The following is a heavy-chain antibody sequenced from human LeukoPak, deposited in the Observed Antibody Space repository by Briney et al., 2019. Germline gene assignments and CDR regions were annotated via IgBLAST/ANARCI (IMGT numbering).Heavy chain of an antibody. CDR2: ISYDGSYK. V-gene: IGHV3-30*03. CDR1: GFTFSSYG. CDR3: ARDRVRADV. Sequence: GGSLRLSCAASGFTFSSYGMHWVRQAPGKGLEWVAIISYDGSYKYYADSVKGRFTISRDNSKNTLYLQMNSLRAEDTAVYYCARDRVRADVWGQGTTVTVSS. J-gene: IGHJ6*02.